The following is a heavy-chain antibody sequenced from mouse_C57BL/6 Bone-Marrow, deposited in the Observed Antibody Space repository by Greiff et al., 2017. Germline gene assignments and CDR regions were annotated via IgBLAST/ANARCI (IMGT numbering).Heavy chain of an antibody. V-gene: IGHV1-64*01. Sequence: QVQLQQPGAELVKPGASVKLSCKASGYTFTSSWMHWVKQRPGQGLEWIGMIHPNSGSTNYNEKFKSKATLTVDKSSSTAYVQLRSLTSEDTAVYYCTRGGDYSDYFDDWGQGTTLSVSA. J-gene: IGHJ2*01. CDR2: IHPNSGST. CDR1: GYTFTSSW. D-gene: IGHD1-1*01. CDR3: TRGGDYSDYFDD.